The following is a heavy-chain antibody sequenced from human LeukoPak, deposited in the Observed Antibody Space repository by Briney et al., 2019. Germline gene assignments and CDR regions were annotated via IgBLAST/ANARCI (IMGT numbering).Heavy chain of an antibody. CDR2: IYYSGST. J-gene: IGHJ4*02. CDR3: ARAVAGTSYFDY. V-gene: IGHV4-59*08. CDR1: GGSISSYY. Sequence: SETLSLTCTVSGGSISSYYWSWIRQPPGKGLEWIGYIYYSGSTNYNPSLKSRVTISVDTSKNQFSLKLNSVTAADTAVYYCARAVAGTSYFDYWGQGTLVTVSS. D-gene: IGHD6-19*01.